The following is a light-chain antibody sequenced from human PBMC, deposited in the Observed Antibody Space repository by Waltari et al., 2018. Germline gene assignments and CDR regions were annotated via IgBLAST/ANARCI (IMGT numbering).Light chain of an antibody. Sequence: QSALTQPASVSGSPGQSLTISCTGTSSDVGGYNYVSWYQQHPGKAPKLMIYDVSKWPSGVSHRFSGSKSGNTASLTISGLQAEDEADYYCSSYTSSSTLVFGGGTKLTVL. V-gene: IGLV2-14*01. CDR2: DVS. CDR3: SSYTSSSTLV. CDR1: SSDVGGYNY. J-gene: IGLJ3*02.